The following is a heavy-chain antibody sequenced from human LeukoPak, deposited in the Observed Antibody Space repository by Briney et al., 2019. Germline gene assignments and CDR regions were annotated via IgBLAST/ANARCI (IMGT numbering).Heavy chain of an antibody. D-gene: IGHD4/OR15-4a*01. Sequence: PSEILSLTXTVSGGSIDNYYWNWIRQPPGKGLEWIGYMSYSGNTYYNPSLKSRVTISVDMSKNQFYLQMSSVTAADTAVYYCARDEYGGPFDYWGQGALVTVSS. J-gene: IGHJ4*02. CDR3: ARDEYGGPFDY. V-gene: IGHV4-59*01. CDR1: GGSIDNYY. CDR2: MSYSGNT.